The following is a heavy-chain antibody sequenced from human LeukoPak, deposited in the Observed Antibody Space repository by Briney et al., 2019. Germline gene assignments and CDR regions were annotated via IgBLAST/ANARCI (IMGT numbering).Heavy chain of an antibody. CDR1: GYTLTELS. V-gene: IGHV1-24*01. D-gene: IGHD6-13*01. J-gene: IGHJ5*02. CDR2: FDPEDGET. CDR3: HAPHLAAADWFDP. Sequence: GASVKVSCKVSGYTLTELSMHWVRQAPGKGLEWMGGFDPEDGETIYAQKFQGRVTITADESTSTAYMELSSLRSEDTAVYYCHAPHLAAADWFDPWGQGTLVTVSS.